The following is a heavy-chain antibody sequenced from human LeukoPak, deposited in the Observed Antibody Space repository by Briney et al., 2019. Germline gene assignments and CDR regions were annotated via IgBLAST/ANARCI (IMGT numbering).Heavy chain of an antibody. CDR3: ATLTQSL. V-gene: IGHV1-8*01. CDR2: MNPNSGNT. Sequence: ASVKVSCKASGYTFTSYDINWVRQATGQGLEWMGWMNPNSGNTGYAQKFQGRVTMTRDTFISTAYMELSRLRSDDTAVYYCATLTQSLWGQGTLVTVSS. CDR1: GYTFTSYD. J-gene: IGHJ4*02. D-gene: IGHD1-14*01.